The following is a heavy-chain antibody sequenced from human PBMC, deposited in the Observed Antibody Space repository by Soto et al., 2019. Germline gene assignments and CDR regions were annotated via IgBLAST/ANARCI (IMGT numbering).Heavy chain of an antibody. CDR3: VKEGTVMAWSYFDY. CDR1: GFTFSSYA. CDR2: ISSDGGST. J-gene: IGHJ4*02. Sequence: GGSLRLSCSASGFTFSSYAIHWVRQAPGKGLEYVSTISSDGGSTYYAASVKGRFTISRDNSKNTLHLQMSSLRADDTAVYYCVKEGTVMAWSYFDYGGQGTLVTVSS. V-gene: IGHV3-64D*08. D-gene: IGHD5-18*01.